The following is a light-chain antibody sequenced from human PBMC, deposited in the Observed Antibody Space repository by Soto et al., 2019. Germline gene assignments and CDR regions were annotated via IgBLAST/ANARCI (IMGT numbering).Light chain of an antibody. CDR2: KVS. V-gene: IGLV2-14*01. CDR3: SSYTTGSLVV. Sequence: QSVLTQAASVSGSSGQSITISCTGTSSDVGAYDYVTWYQQHPGKAPKVMIYKVSNRPSGVSNRFSGSKSGNTASLTISGLQAEDEADYYCSSYTTGSLVVFGGGTKLTVL. J-gene: IGLJ2*01. CDR1: SSDVGAYDY.